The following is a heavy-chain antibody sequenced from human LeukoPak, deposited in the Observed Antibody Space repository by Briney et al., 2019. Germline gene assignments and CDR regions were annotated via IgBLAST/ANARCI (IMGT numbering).Heavy chain of an antibody. CDR2: IYYSGST. Sequence: SQTLSLTCTVSGGSISSGDYYWSWIRQPPGKGLEWIGYIYYSGSTYYNPSLKSRVTISVDTSKNQFSLKLSSGTAADTAVYYCASYGSGSYYMRYFDYWGQGTLVTVSS. CDR1: GGSISSGDYY. D-gene: IGHD1-26*01. V-gene: IGHV4-30-4*08. CDR3: ASYGSGSYYMRYFDY. J-gene: IGHJ4*02.